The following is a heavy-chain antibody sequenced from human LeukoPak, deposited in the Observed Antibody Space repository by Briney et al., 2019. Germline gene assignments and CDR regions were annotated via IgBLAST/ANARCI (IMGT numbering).Heavy chain of an antibody. CDR2: IKSKIDGGTI. J-gene: IGHJ4*02. V-gene: IGHV3-15*01. D-gene: IGHD1-1*01. CDR3: PTRRHDGW. CDR1: GFTFSDAW. Sequence: GGSLRLSCVASGFTFSDAWMSWVRQAPGKGLEWVGRIKSKIDGGTIDYAAPVKGRFTISRDDSRHTLYIQMNSIKTEDTAVYYCPTRRHDGWWGQGTLVTVSS.